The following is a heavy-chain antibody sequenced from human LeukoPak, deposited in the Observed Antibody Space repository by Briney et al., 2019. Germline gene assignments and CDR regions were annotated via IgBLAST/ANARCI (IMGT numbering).Heavy chain of an antibody. CDR1: GGSISSYY. Sequence: SETLSLTCIVSGGSISSYYWSWIRQPPGKGLEWIGYIYYSGSTNYNPSLKSRVTISVDTSKNQFSLKLSSVTAADTAVYYCARVSGRTHEIDYWGQGTLVTVSS. V-gene: IGHV4-59*01. CDR2: IYYSGST. CDR3: ARVSGRTHEIDY. J-gene: IGHJ4*02. D-gene: IGHD3-10*01.